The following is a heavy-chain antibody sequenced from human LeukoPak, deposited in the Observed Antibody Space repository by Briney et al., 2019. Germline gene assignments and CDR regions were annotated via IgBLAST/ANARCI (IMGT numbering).Heavy chain of an antibody. Sequence: GASVKVSCKPSGYTFTAYNIHWGRQAPGQGLEWMGWMNPNSGDTNYAQNFQGRVTMTRDTSISTAYMELSSLRSDDTAVYFYLRGGGRSYCDYWGQGTPVTVSS. CDR2: MNPNSGDT. J-gene: IGHJ4*02. CDR1: GYTFTAYN. D-gene: IGHD2-15*01. CDR3: LRGGGRSYCDY. V-gene: IGHV1-2*02.